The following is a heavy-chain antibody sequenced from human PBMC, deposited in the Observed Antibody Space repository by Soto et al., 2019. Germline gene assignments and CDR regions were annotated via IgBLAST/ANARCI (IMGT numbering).Heavy chain of an antibody. V-gene: IGHV3-13*05. CDR2: ISAAGDP. Sequence: EVQLVESGGGLVQPGGSLRLSCAASGFTFRNYDMHWVRQGTGKGLEWVSGISAAGDPDYADSVEGRFTISRENAQNSLFLQMNSLRVGDTDVYYCARPDSDFYGRNVWSQGTTVIVSS. CDR3: ARPDSDFYGRNV. CDR1: GFTFRNYD. J-gene: IGHJ6*02. D-gene: IGHD5-18*01.